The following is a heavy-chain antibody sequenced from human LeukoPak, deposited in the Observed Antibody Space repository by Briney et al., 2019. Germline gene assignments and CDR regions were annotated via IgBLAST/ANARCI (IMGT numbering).Heavy chain of an antibody. Sequence: PSETLSLTCTVSGGPISSYYWSWIRQPPGKGLEWIGYIYYSGSTDYNPSLKSRVTISVDTSKNQFSLKLSSVTAADTAVYYCARVSGGATPLDAFDIWGQGTMVTVSS. CDR1: GGPISSYY. CDR3: ARVSGGATPLDAFDI. CDR2: IYYSGST. V-gene: IGHV4-59*01. D-gene: IGHD1-26*01. J-gene: IGHJ3*02.